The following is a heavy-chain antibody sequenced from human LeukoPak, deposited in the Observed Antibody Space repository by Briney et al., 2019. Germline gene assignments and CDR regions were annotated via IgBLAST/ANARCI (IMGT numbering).Heavy chain of an antibody. CDR3: ARVTNIGYGYDY. J-gene: IGHJ4*02. CDR2: INHSGST. CDR1: GGSFSGYY. D-gene: IGHD5-18*01. Sequence: SETLSFTCAVYGGSFSGYYWSWIRQPPGKGLEWIGEINHSGSTNYNPSLKSRVTISVDTSKNQFSLKLSSVTAADTAVYYCARVTNIGYGYDYWGQGTLVTVSS. V-gene: IGHV4-34*01.